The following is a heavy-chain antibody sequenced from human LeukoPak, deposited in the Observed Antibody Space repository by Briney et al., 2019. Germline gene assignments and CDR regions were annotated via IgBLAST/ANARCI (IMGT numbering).Heavy chain of an antibody. J-gene: IGHJ3*02. Sequence: SVKVSCKASGGTFSSYAISWVRQAPGQGLEWMGGIIPIFGTANYAQKFQGRVTITADKSTSTAYMELSSLRSEDTAVYYCAKGERWPYLEDAFDIWGQGTMVTVSS. CDR1: GGTFSSYA. CDR2: IIPIFGTA. D-gene: IGHD5-24*01. CDR3: AKGERWPYLEDAFDI. V-gene: IGHV1-69*06.